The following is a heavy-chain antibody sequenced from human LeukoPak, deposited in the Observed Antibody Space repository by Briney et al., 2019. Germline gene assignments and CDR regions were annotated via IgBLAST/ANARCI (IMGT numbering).Heavy chain of an antibody. D-gene: IGHD1-26*01. CDR3: ARSAVGTSCCTAVDY. CDR2: ISTSGDRT. Sequence: GGSLRLSCAASGFTFSTYAMTWVRQAPGKGLEWVSGISTSGDRTYYADSVKGRFTISRDNSKNMLYLQMNGLRAEDTAEYYCARSAVGTSCCTAVDYWGQGTLVTVSS. V-gene: IGHV3-23*01. CDR1: GFTFSTYA. J-gene: IGHJ4*02.